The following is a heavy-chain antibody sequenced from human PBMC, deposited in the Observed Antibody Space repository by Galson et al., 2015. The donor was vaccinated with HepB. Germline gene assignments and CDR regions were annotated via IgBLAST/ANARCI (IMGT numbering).Heavy chain of an antibody. J-gene: IGHJ4*02. D-gene: IGHD4-23*01. Sequence: SLRLSCAASGFTFSSYAMHWVRQAPGKGLEWVAVISYDGSNKYYADSVKGRFTISRDNSKNTLYLQMNSLRAEDTAVYYCARVPLTSYYGGNFDYWGQGTLVTVSS. CDR3: ARVPLTSYYGGNFDY. CDR1: GFTFSSYA. V-gene: IGHV3-30*04. CDR2: ISYDGSNK.